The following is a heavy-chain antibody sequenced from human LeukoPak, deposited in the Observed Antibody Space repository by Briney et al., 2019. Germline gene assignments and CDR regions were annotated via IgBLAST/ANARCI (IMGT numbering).Heavy chain of an antibody. CDR3: TRGPTSRGDVDY. V-gene: IGHV3-11*06. Sequence: GGSLRLSCAASGFTFSDYYMSWIRQAPGKGLEWVSYISSSSSYTNYADSVKGRFTISRDNAKNSLYLHMNSLRAEDTAVYYCTRGPTSRGDVDYWGQGTLVTVSS. CDR2: ISSSSSYT. J-gene: IGHJ4*02. D-gene: IGHD2-21*02. CDR1: GFTFSDYY.